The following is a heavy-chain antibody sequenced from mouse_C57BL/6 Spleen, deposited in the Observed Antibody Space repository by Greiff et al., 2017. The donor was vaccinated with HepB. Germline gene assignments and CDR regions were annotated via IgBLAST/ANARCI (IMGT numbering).Heavy chain of an antibody. Sequence: QVTLKVSGAELVRPGASVKLSCKASGYTFTDYYINWVKQRPGQGLEWIARIYPGSGNTYYNEKFKGKATLTAEKSSSTAYMQLSSLTSEDSAVYFCARGGTTVVADYWGQGTTLTVSS. V-gene: IGHV1-76*01. J-gene: IGHJ2*01. D-gene: IGHD1-1*01. CDR1: GYTFTDYY. CDR3: ARGGTTVVADY. CDR2: IYPGSGNT.